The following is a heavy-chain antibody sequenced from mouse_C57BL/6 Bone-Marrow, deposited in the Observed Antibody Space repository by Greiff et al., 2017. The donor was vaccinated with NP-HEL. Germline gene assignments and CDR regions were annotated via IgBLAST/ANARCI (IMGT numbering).Heavy chain of an antibody. Sequence: EVMLVESGGGLVQPGGSLKLSCAASGFTFSDYYMYWVRQTPEKRLEWVAYISNGGGSTYYPDTVKGRFTISRDNAKNTLYLQMSRLKSEDTAMYYCARLYSNYLTFDYWGQGTTLTVSS. J-gene: IGHJ2*01. CDR3: ARLYSNYLTFDY. V-gene: IGHV5-12*01. D-gene: IGHD2-5*01. CDR2: ISNGGGST. CDR1: GFTFSDYY.